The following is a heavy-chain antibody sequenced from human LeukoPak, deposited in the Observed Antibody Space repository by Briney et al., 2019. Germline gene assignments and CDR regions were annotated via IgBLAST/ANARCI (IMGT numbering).Heavy chain of an antibody. CDR2: IYSGGYT. D-gene: IGHD6-19*01. V-gene: IGHV3-53*04. J-gene: IGHJ6*02. Sequence: QPGGSLRLTCAASGFSVSSHYMNWVRQAPGKGLEWVSIIYSGGYTHYADSVKGRFIISRHNSKDALYLQMNSLRVEDTAVYYCARAVSSGWYDYYYYYGMDVWGQGTTVTVSS. CDR1: GFSVSSHY. CDR3: ARAVSSGWYDYYYYYGMDV.